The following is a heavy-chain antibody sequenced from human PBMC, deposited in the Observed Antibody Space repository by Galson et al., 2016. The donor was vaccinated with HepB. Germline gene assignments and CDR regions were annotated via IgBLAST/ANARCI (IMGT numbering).Heavy chain of an antibody. Sequence: SLRLSCAASGFIFSSYGMHWVRQSPGKGLESVAFICFDGSKKYYADSVQGRVSISRDNSKNMLYLQMRSLRAEDTALYYCSKEYQQEAVAWGQGTLVTVSS. CDR3: SKEYQQEAVA. V-gene: IGHV3-33*06. CDR2: ICFDGSKK. D-gene: IGHD6-19*01. CDR1: GFIFSSYG. J-gene: IGHJ1*01.